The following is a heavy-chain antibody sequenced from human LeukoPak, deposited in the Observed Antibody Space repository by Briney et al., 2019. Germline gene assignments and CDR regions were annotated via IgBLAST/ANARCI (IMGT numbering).Heavy chain of an antibody. J-gene: IGHJ4*02. CDR1: SGSVSSGSYY. Sequence: SETLSLTCTVSSGSVSSGSYYWSWIRQPPGKGLEWIGYISYSGSTNYNPSLKSRVTISVYTSKNQFSLKLSSVTAADTAVYYCARAYYGSGSYYSNNKYYFDYWGQGTLVTVSS. CDR3: ARAYYGSGSYYSNNKYYFDY. CDR2: ISYSGST. V-gene: IGHV4-61*01. D-gene: IGHD3-10*01.